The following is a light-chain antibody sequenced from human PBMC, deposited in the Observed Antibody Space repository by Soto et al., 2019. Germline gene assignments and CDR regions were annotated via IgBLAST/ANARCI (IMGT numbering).Light chain of an antibody. CDR1: ENIRSW. J-gene: IGKJ1*01. Sequence: DFQMTQYPSTLSASVGDRATITGRASENIRSWLAWSQQKPGKAPKLLIYKASSLESGVPSRLSGSGSGTEFTLTISSLQPDDFVTDYCQQYASYWTFGQGTQVEIK. V-gene: IGKV1-5*03. CDR2: KAS. CDR3: QQYASYWT.